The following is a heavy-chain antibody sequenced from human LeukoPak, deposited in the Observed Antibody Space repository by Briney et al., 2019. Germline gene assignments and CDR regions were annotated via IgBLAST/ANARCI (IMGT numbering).Heavy chain of an antibody. Sequence: GGSLTLSCAASGFTFSDVWMSGVRQTPGKGLEGGGRIKTNTAGATTEFAAPVKGRFTISRDDSQTALYLQMNSLKPADTAVYYCTTQLLYEHNFAYWGQGTLVTVSS. V-gene: IGHV3-15*01. CDR1: GFTFSDVW. D-gene: IGHD2-2*02. CDR3: TTQLLYEHNFAY. CDR2: IKTNTAGATT. J-gene: IGHJ4*02.